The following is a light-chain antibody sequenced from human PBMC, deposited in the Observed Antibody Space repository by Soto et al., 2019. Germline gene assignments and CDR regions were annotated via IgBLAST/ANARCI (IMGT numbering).Light chain of an antibody. V-gene: IGKV3-11*01. CDR3: HERSNWLFT. CDR2: DAS. Sequence: EIVLTQSPATLSLSPGERATLSCRASQSVSSFLAWYQQRPGQAPRLLIYDASSRATGIPARFSGSGSGTDFTLTSSSLEPEDFAVYYCHERSNWLFTFGPGTKVDIK. CDR1: QSVSSF. J-gene: IGKJ3*01.